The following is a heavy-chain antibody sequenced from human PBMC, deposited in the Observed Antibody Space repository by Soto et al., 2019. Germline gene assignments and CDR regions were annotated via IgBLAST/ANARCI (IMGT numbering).Heavy chain of an antibody. CDR3: AREPSLGVGDTGGWFDP. D-gene: IGHD1-26*01. CDR1: GFTFSDYY. J-gene: IGHJ5*02. V-gene: IGHV3-11*01. CDR2: ISTSGSTI. Sequence: QVQLVESGGGLVKPGGSLRLSCAASGFTFSDYYMSWIRQAPGKGLEWVSYISTSGSTIYYADSVKGRFTISRDNAKNSLHMQMNSLRAEDTAGYYCAREPSLGVGDTGGWFDPWGQGTLVTVSS.